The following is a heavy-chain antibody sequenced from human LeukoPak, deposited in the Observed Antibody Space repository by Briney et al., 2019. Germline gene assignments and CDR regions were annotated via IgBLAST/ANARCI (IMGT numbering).Heavy chain of an antibody. J-gene: IGHJ5*02. V-gene: IGHV1-18*04. Sequence: ASVKVSCKASGYTFTRFGISWVRQAPGQGLEWMGRISAYSGNTNYAQRLQGRVTMTTDTSTSTAYMELRSLRSDDTAVYYCARGPEGFDWLPRVDPWGQGTLVTVSS. CDR2: ISAYSGNT. CDR1: GYTFTRFG. CDR3: ARGPEGFDWLPRVDP. D-gene: IGHD3-9*01.